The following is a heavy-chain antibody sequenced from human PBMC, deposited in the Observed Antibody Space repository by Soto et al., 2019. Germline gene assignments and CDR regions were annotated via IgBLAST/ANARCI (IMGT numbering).Heavy chain of an antibody. CDR2: IYYSGTT. D-gene: IGHD2-21*01. Sequence: XATLYLAFTVSGGSISTTRYYWAWIRQPPGKGLEWIGSIYYSGTTYYNPSVRSRVTMSLDTSKNEFSLKLNSVTAADTALYYSARAKASDQNCGYTFGLLGQGTMVTVSS. CDR1: GGSISTTRYY. CDR3: ARAKASDQNCGYTFGL. J-gene: IGHJ3*01. V-gene: IGHV4-39*01.